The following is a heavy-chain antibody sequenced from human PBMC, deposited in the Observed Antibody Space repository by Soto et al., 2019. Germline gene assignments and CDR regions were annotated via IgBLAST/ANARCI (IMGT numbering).Heavy chain of an antibody. Sequence: GGSLRLSCAASGFTFSSYAMHWVRQAPGKGLEWVAVISYDGSNKYYADSVKGRFTISRDNSKNTLYLQMNSLRAEDTAVYYCARDLEWELRLSGAHDAFDIWGQGTMVTVSS. CDR3: ARDLEWELRLSGAHDAFDI. D-gene: IGHD1-26*01. CDR1: GFTFSSYA. J-gene: IGHJ3*02. V-gene: IGHV3-30-3*01. CDR2: ISYDGSNK.